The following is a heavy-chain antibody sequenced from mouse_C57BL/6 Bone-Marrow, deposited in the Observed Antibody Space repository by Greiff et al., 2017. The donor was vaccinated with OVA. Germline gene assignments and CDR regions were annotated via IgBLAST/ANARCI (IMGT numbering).Heavy chain of an antibody. Sequence: QVQLKQPGAELVKPGASVKLSCKASGYTFTSYWMQWVKQRPGQGLEWIGEIDPSDSYTNYNQKFKGKATLTVDTSSSTAYMQLSSLTSEDSAVYYCAREGVTTVDYWGQGTTLTVSS. V-gene: IGHV1-50*01. CDR2: IDPSDSYT. J-gene: IGHJ2*01. CDR1: GYTFTSYW. CDR3: AREGVTTVDY. D-gene: IGHD2-2*01.